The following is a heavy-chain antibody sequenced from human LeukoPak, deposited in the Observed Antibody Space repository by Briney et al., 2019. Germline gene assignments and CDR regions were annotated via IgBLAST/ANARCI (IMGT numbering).Heavy chain of an antibody. V-gene: IGHV1-24*01. Sequence: ASVKVSYKVSGYTLTELSMHWVRQAPGKGLEWMGGFDPEDGETIYAQKFQGRVTMTEDTSTDTAYMELSSLRSEDTAVYYCATGSGIAVSLRSYWFDPWGQGTLVTVSS. D-gene: IGHD6-19*01. J-gene: IGHJ5*02. CDR1: GYTLTELS. CDR2: FDPEDGET. CDR3: ATGSGIAVSLRSYWFDP.